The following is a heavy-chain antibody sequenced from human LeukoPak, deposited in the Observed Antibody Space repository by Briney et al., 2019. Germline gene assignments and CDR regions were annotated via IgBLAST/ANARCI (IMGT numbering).Heavy chain of an antibody. D-gene: IGHD4-17*01. CDR3: ASGGYGDQDYFDY. V-gene: IGHV3-7*01. Sequence: GGSLRLSCAASGFTFSGYWMSWVRQAPGKGLEWVANIKQDGSDKYYVDSVKGRFTISRDNAKNSLFLQMNSLRAEDTAVYYCASGGYGDQDYFDYWGQGTLVTVSS. CDR1: GFTFSGYW. J-gene: IGHJ4*02. CDR2: IKQDGSDK.